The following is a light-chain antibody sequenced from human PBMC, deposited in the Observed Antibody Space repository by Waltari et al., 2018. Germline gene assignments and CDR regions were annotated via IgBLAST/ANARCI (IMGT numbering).Light chain of an antibody. CDR3: QQYNNWPPYT. CDR1: QSVSTN. V-gene: IGKV3-15*01. CDR2: GAS. J-gene: IGKJ2*01. Sequence: EIVMTQSPATLSVSPGGRATLSCRASQSVSTNLAWYQHKPGQAPRLLIYGASTRATGIPARFSGSGSGTEFTLTISSMQSEDFAVYYCQQYNNWPPYTFGQGTKLEIK.